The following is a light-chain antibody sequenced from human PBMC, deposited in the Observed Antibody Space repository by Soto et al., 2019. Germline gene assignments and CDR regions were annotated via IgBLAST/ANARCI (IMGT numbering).Light chain of an antibody. Sequence: DIQMTQSPSTLPASVGDRVTITCPASQSISSRLAGYQKKPGKAHKHLIYNASTVESGVPSRFSGSGSGTEFRLTNQRMQPDDLASYYCPQYYGYVWTFCQGTKLEIK. CDR3: PQYYGYVWT. J-gene: IGKJ1*01. CDR1: QSISSR. V-gene: IGKV1-5*01. CDR2: NAS.